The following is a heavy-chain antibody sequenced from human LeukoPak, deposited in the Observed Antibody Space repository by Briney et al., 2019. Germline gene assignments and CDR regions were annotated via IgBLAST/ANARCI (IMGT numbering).Heavy chain of an antibody. J-gene: IGHJ4*02. V-gene: IGHV3-23*01. CDR2: ILSGGDT. Sequence: GGSLRLSCAPSGFTFNSYPMTWVRQAPGKGLEWVSTILSGGDTYYADSVKGRFTISRDDSRDTLYLQMNSLRAEGTAVYYCARGGGAYTPFDCWGLGTLVTVSS. CDR3: ARGGGAYTPFDC. D-gene: IGHD3-16*01. CDR1: GFTFNSYP.